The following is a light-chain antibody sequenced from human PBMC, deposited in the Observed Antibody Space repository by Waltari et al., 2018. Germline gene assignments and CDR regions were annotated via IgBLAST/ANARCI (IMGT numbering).Light chain of an antibody. J-gene: IGLJ2*01. CDR1: SSAVGGDDS. CDR2: DVN. CDR3: SSQSTNNGVI. V-gene: IGLV2-14*03. Sequence: QSALTPPASVPGSPGQSITISCTGSSSAVGGDDSASWYEDHPGQAPKVIIYDVNKRPSGVSDRFSGSKSGNTASLTISGLQAEDEATFYCSSQSTNNGVIFGGGTKVTVL.